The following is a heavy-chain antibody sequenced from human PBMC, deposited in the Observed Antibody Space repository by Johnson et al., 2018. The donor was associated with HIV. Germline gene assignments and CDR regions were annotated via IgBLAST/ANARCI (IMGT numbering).Heavy chain of an antibody. D-gene: IGHD3-3*01. Sequence: QVQLVESGGGLVNPGGSLTLSCAASGFTFSSYAMHWVRQAPGKGLEWVAVISYDGSNKYYAASVKGRFTLSRDNYKHTLYLQMNSLRPEDQAVYYCAREHRGYNFWSGYYPDAFDIWGLGTMVTVSS. CDR2: ISYDGSNK. V-gene: IGHV3-30-3*01. J-gene: IGHJ3*02. CDR1: GFTFSSYA. CDR3: AREHRGYNFWSGYYPDAFDI.